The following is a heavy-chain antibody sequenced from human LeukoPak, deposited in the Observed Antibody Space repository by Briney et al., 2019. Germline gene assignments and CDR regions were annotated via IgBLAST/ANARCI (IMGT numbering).Heavy chain of an antibody. Sequence: PSETLSLTCTVSGGSINSYYWSWIRQPPGKGLDWIGYIYYSGSTDYSPSLKGRVTISVDTSKNQFSLKLSSVTAADTALYYCARGRLGTSYYLDYWGQGTLVTVSS. D-gene: IGHD1/OR15-1a*01. V-gene: IGHV4-59*01. CDR1: GGSINSYY. J-gene: IGHJ4*02. CDR3: ARGRLGTSYYLDY. CDR2: IYYSGST.